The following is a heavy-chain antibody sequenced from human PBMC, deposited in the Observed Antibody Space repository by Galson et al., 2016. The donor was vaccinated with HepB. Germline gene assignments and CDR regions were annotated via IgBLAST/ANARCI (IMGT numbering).Heavy chain of an antibody. CDR3: VRLYYYYYGMDV. J-gene: IGHJ6*02. CDR1: GFTFSSYG. CDR2: ISSSGSTI. V-gene: IGHV3-48*04. Sequence: SLRLSCAASGFTFSSYGMHWGRQAPGKGLEWVSYISSSGSTIYYADSVKGRFTISRDNAKNSLYLQMNSLRAEDTAVYYCVRLYYYYYGMDVWGQGTTVTVSS.